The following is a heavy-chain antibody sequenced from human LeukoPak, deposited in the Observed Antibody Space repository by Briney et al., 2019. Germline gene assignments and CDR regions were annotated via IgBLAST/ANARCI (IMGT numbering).Heavy chain of an antibody. V-gene: IGHV3-48*03. J-gene: IGHJ4*02. CDR1: RFTFSTYE. CDR2: IGTSASNI. CDR3: ASFYDNSGRDY. Sequence: GGSLRLSCAASRFTFSTYEMNWVRQAPGKGLEWVSYIGTSASNIYYADSVKGRFTISRDNAKNSLYLQMNSLRAEDTAVYYCASFYDNSGRDYWGQGTLVTVSP. D-gene: IGHD3-22*01.